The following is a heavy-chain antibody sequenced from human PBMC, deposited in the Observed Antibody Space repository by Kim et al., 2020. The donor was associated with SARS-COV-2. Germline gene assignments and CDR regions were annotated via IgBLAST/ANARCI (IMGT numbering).Heavy chain of an antibody. D-gene: IGHD2-8*02. CDR2: ISSSSTSI. V-gene: IGHV3-21*01. CDR3: ARGGWRSGSFDY. Sequence: GESLRLSCAASGFTFSGYSMNWVRQAPGKGLEWVSSISSSSTSIFSPDSMKGRFTISRDNAKNSLYLQMNSLRADDTAVYYCARGGWRSGSFDYWGQGTLDSVS. J-gene: IGHJ4*03. CDR1: GFTFSGYS.